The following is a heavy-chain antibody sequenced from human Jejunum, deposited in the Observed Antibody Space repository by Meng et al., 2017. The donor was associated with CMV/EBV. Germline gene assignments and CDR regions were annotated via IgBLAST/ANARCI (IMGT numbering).Heavy chain of an antibody. CDR2: MNPNRGTT. D-gene: IGHD6-19*01. CDR1: GYTFTSYD. CDR3: ATGVADFEY. V-gene: IGHV1-8*01. Sequence: LVSAGAEVKKPGASVKVSCKASGYTFTSYDINWVRQGTGQGVEWMGWMNPNRGTTGYAQKFQVRVTMTRNISKSTAYMDLSSLRSEDTAVYYCATGVADFEYWGQGTLVTVSS. J-gene: IGHJ4*02.